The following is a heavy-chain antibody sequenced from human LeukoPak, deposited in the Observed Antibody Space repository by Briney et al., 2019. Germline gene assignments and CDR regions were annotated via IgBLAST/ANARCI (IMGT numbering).Heavy chain of an antibody. J-gene: IGHJ6*02. Sequence: PGGSLRLSCAASGFTFSSYSMNWVCQAPGKGLEWVSSISSSSSYIYYADSVKGRFTISRGNAKNSLYLQMNSLRAEDTAVYYCARDFHYYYYYGMDVWGQGTTVTVSS. V-gene: IGHV3-21*01. CDR2: ISSSSSYI. CDR1: GFTFSSYS. CDR3: ARDFHYYYYYGMDV.